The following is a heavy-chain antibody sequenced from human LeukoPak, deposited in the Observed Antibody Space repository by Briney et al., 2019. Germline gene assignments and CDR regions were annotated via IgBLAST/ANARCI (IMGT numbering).Heavy chain of an antibody. CDR1: GGSISSGDYY. CDR3: ARTYYYGSSGYYVGAFDI. V-gene: IGHV4-30-4*01. CDR2: IYYSGST. J-gene: IGHJ3*02. D-gene: IGHD3-22*01. Sequence: PSQTLSLTCTVSGGSISSGDYYWSWIRQPPGKGLEWIGYIYYSGSTYYNPSLKSRVTISVDTSKNQFSLKLSSVTAADTAVYYCARTYYYGSSGYYVGAFDIWGQGTMVTVSS.